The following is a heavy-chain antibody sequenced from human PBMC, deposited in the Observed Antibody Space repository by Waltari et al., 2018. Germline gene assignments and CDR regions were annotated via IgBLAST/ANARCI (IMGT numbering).Heavy chain of an antibody. J-gene: IGHJ3*02. Sequence: QVQLQESGPGLVKPSETLSLTCSVSGGSISSGSYYWTWIRPPAGKGLEWIGRIYTSGSTNYNPSLRSRLTISVDTSNNQFSLKLSSVTAADTAVYYCARDPPQLADAFDIWGQGTMVTVSS. D-gene: IGHD3-10*01. CDR3: ARDPPQLADAFDI. CDR1: GGSISSGSYY. V-gene: IGHV4-61*02. CDR2: IYTSGST.